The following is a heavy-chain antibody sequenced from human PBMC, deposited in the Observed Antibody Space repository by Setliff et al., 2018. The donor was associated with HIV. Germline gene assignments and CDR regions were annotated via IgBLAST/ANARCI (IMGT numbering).Heavy chain of an antibody. CDR1: GVSISNYY. V-gene: IGHV4-59*01. J-gene: IGHJ6*02. CDR3: ARDKRASFDGLDV. Sequence: SETLSLTRNVSGVSISNYYWSWIRQPPGKGLEYIGYIYSNGGTNYNPSLKSRVTISVDTSKNQFSLRLSSVTAADTAVYYCARDKRASFDGLDVWGQGTTVTVSS. CDR2: IYSNGGT.